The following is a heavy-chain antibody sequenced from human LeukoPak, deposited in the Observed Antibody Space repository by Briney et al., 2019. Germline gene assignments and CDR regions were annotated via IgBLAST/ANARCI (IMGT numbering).Heavy chain of an antibody. J-gene: IGHJ4*02. D-gene: IGHD1-7*01. CDR3: AREPLVLRRGYYFDY. V-gene: IGHV1-18*01. Sequence: GASVKVSCTASGYTFTSYGISWMRQAPGQGLEWMGWISAYNGNTNYAQKLQGRVTMTTDTSTSTAYMELRSLRSDDTAVYYCAREPLVLRRGYYFDYWGGGTLVTVSS. CDR2: ISAYNGNT. CDR1: GYTFTSYG.